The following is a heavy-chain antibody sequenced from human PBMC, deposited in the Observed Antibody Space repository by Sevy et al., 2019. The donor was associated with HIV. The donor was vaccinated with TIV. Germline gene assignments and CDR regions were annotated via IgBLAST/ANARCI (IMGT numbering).Heavy chain of an antibody. V-gene: IGHV3-30*18. D-gene: IGHD2-15*01. J-gene: IGHJ6*02. CDR3: AKHEAATPYYYYGMDV. CDR2: ISYDGSNK. CDR1: GFTFSSYG. Sequence: GGSLRLSCAASGFTFSSYGMHWARQAPGKGLEWVAVISYDGSNKFYADSVKGRFTISRDNSKNTLYLQMNSLRADDTAVYYCAKHEAATPYYYYGMDVWGQGTPVTVSS.